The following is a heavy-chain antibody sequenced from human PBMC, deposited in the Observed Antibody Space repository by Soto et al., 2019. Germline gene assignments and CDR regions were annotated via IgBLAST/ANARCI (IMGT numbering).Heavy chain of an antibody. CDR3: AKVLAGYSSSLYGMDV. Sequence: GGSLRLSCAASGFTFSSYAMSWVRQAPGKGLEWVSAISGSGGSTYYADSVKGRFTISRDNSKNTLYLQMNSLRAEDTAVYYCAKVLAGYSSSLYGMDVWGQGTTVTVSS. V-gene: IGHV3-23*01. J-gene: IGHJ6*02. CDR1: GFTFSSYA. D-gene: IGHD6-13*01. CDR2: ISGSGGST.